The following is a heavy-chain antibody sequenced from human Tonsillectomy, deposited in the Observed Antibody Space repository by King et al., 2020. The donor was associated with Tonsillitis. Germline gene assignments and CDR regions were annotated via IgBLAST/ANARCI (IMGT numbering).Heavy chain of an antibody. J-gene: IGHJ4*02. CDR2: IRYDGINK. D-gene: IGHD1-1*01. V-gene: IGHV3-30*02. CDR1: GFIFYDYG. Sequence: VQLVESGGGVVQPGGSLRLSCAASGFIFYDYGINWVRQVPGKGLEWVAFIRYDGINKYYADSVKGRFTISRDNSNNTLYLQMNGLTTEDTAMYYCARSPQYNWDSSELDYWGQGTLVTVSS. CDR3: ARSPQYNWDSSELDY.